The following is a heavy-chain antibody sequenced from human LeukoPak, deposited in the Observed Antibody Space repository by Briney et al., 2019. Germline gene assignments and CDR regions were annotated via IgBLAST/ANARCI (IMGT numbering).Heavy chain of an antibody. CDR1: GFTFDDYG. CDR2: VGGDGGST. Sequence: QPGGSLRLSCAASGFTFDDYGMHWVRQAPGKGLEWVSLVGGDGGSTYYADSVKGRFTISRDNSKKSLYLQMSSLRTEDTALYYCAKDNVLYSSSSWLRGAFDIWAKGQWSASLQ. CDR3: AKDNVLYSSSSWLRGAFDI. V-gene: IGHV3-43*02. J-gene: IGHJ3*02. D-gene: IGHD6-6*01.